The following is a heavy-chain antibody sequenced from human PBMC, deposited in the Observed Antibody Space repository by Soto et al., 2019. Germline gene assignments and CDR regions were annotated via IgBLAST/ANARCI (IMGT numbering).Heavy chain of an antibody. V-gene: IGHV1-8*02. J-gene: IGHJ4*02. Sequence: EASVKVSCKAAGYTFTSYALHFVRPAAGQRLEWMGWMNPNSGNTGYAQKFQGRVTMTRNTSISTAYMELSSLRSEYTAVYYCARSLVLGPDYWGQGTLVTVS. CDR2: MNPNSGNT. D-gene: IGHD3-16*01. CDR1: GYTFTSYA. CDR3: ARSLVLGPDY.